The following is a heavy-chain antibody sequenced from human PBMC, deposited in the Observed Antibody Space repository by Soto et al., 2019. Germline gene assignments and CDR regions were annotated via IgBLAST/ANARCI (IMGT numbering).Heavy chain of an antibody. CDR3: AKEKSVMHSGYDAFDV. Sequence: GGSLRLSCAASGFAFSSYEMDWVRQAPGKGLEWIAYMSAGGTIHYADSVKGRFTISRDNAKNSLYLEMNSLRAEDTAVYYCAKEKSVMHSGYDAFDVSGQGTMVTLSS. J-gene: IGHJ3*01. CDR2: MSAGGTI. V-gene: IGHV3-48*03. D-gene: IGHD5-12*01. CDR1: GFAFSSYE.